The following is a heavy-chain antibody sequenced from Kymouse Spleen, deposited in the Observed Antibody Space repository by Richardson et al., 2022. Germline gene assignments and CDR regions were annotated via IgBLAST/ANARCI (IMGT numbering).Heavy chain of an antibody. Sequence: EVQLVESGGGLVKPGGSLRLSCAASGFTFSSYSMNWVRQAPGKGLEWVSSISSSSSYIYYADSVKGRFTISRDNAKNSLYLQMNSLRAEDTAVYYCARDPSGYSSGWYWFDPWGQGTLVTVSS. CDR1: GFTFSSYS. CDR2: ISSSSSYI. D-gene: IGHD6-19*01. J-gene: IGHJ5*02. CDR3: ARDPSGYSSGWYWFDP. V-gene: IGHV3-21*03.